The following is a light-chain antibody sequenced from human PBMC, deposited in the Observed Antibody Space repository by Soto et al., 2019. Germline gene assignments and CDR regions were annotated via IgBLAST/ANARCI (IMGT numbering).Light chain of an antibody. CDR1: QSVSSD. J-gene: IGKJ1*01. CDR2: GAS. CDR3: QQYNKWPRWT. V-gene: IGKV3-15*01. Sequence: EIVLTQSPATLSVSPGDKATLSCRASQSVSSDLAWYQQKPGQAPRLLLYGASTRATSVPARFSGSGSGTEFTLTISSLQSEDFTVYYCQQYNKWPRWTFGQGTKVEVK.